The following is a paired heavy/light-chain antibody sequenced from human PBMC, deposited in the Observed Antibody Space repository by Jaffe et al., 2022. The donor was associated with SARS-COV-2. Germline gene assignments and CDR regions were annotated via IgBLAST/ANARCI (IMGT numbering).Heavy chain of an antibody. CDR2: ISGSGSYI. D-gene: IGHD6-13*01. CDR1: GFTFSGYS. V-gene: IGHV3-21*02. CDR3: ARKRLTAGTVDY. J-gene: IGHJ4*02. Sequence: EVQLVESGGGLVKPGGSLRLSCVVSGFTFSGYSMHWVRQAPGKGLEWVSFISGSGSYIYSSESVEGRFTTSRDNAKNSLYLQMNSLRAEDTAVYYCARKRLTAGTVDYWGQGTPVTVSA.
Light chain of an antibody. V-gene: IGKV1-16*01. CDR2: GAS. CDR1: RAIPTY. CDR3: QQYSEYPYT. Sequence: DIQMTQSPSSLSASVGDRVTITCRASRAIPTYIAWFQQKPGSAPKSLIYGASSLQDGVPSRFSGSGSGTDFILTISSLQPEDFATYYCQQYSEYPYTFGQGTKLEVK. J-gene: IGKJ2*01.